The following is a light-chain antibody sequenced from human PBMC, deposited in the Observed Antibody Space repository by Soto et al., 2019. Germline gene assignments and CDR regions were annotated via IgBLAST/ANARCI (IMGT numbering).Light chain of an antibody. J-gene: IGKJ2*01. CDR1: QSVSSLY. Sequence: EIVLTQSPGTLSLSPGERATLSCRASQSVSSLYFAWYQQKPGQAPRLLIYGTSSRATGAPDRFSGSGSGTDFALTISRLEPEDCAVYYCQQYGTSPGTFGQGTKVEIK. CDR3: QQYGTSPGT. CDR2: GTS. V-gene: IGKV3-20*01.